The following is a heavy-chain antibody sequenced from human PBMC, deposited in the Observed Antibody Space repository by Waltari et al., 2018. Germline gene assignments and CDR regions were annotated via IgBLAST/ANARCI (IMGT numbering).Heavy chain of an antibody. D-gene: IGHD3-10*01. CDR1: GGTFSSYA. Sequence: QVQLVQSGAEVKKPGSSVKVSCKASGGTFSSYAISWVRQAPGQGLEWMGGIIPILCTANYAQKFQGRVTITTDESTSTADMELSSLRSEDTAVYYCAGSGRLYWYFDLWGRGTLVTVSS. J-gene: IGHJ2*01. CDR2: IIPILCTA. CDR3: AGSGRLYWYFDL. V-gene: IGHV1-69*05.